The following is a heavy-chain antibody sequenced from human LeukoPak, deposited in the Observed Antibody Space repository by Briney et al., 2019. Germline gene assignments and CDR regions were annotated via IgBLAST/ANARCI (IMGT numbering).Heavy chain of an antibody. CDR3: ARVGSNQWLDY. Sequence: GGSLRLSCAASGFTLSSHSMNWVRQAPGKGLEWVSYISGGSSTIYNADSVKGRFTISRDNAKNLLYLLMDTLRAEDTAVYYCARVGSNQWLDYWGQGTLVTVSS. V-gene: IGHV3-48*01. D-gene: IGHD6-19*01. CDR1: GFTLSSHS. J-gene: IGHJ4*02. CDR2: ISGGSSTI.